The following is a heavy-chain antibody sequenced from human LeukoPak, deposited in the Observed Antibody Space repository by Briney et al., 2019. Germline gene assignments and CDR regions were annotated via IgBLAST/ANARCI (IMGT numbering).Heavy chain of an antibody. CDR3: AEDVSTGWSFDS. D-gene: IGHD6-19*01. V-gene: IGHV3-30*02. CDR1: GFTYNNYG. J-gene: IGHJ4*02. Sequence: HPGGSLRLSCAASGFTYNNYGMHWVRQAPGKGLEWVTFISYDGSDKSYADSVKGRFIISRDNSKKTLYLQMNSLTADDTAVYYCAEDVSTGWSFDSWGQGTLVTVSS. CDR2: ISYDGSDK.